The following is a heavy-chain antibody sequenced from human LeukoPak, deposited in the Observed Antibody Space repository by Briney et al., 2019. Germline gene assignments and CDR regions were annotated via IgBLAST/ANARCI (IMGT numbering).Heavy chain of an antibody. J-gene: IGHJ3*02. CDR2: IKEDGSDK. CDR1: GFTFSSYW. D-gene: IGHD3-22*01. CDR3: ARDLNYYDSSGYYLDVFDI. Sequence: GGSLRLSCAASGFTFSSYWMTWVRQAPGKGLEWVANIKEDGSDKSYVDSVKGRFTISRDNAKDSLYLQMSSLRAEDTAVYYCARDLNYYDSSGYYLDVFDIWGQGTMATVSS. V-gene: IGHV3-7*03.